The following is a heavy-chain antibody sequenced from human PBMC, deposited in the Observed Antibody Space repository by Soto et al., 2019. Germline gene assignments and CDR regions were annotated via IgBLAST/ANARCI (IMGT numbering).Heavy chain of an antibody. Sequence: PSQTLSLTCAIYGDSVSSNSAAWNLIRQSPSRGLEWLGRTYYRSKWHNDFAVSVKSRITIKPDTSKNQFSLQLNSVTPEDTAVYYCAGQHQWLDSWGQGTLVTVSS. CDR2: TYYRSKWHN. CDR3: AGQHQWLDS. D-gene: IGHD6-19*01. J-gene: IGHJ4*02. CDR1: GDSVSSNSAA. V-gene: IGHV6-1*01.